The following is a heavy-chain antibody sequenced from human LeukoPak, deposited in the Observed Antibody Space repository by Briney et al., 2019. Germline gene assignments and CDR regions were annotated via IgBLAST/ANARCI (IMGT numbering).Heavy chain of an antibody. CDR2: INSNSGGT. CDR3: AVGYSSGWYYYYYYYMDV. D-gene: IGHD6-19*01. CDR1: GYTFTGYY. Sequence: ASVKVSCKASGYTFTGYYMHWVRQAPGQGLGWMGWINSNSGGTNYAQKFQGRVTMTRDTSISTAYMELSRLRSDDTAVYYCAVGYSSGWYYYYYYYMDVWGKGTTVTVSS. V-gene: IGHV1-2*02. J-gene: IGHJ6*03.